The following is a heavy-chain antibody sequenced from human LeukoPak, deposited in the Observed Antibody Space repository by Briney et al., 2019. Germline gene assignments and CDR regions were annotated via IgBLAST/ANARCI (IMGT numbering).Heavy chain of an antibody. V-gene: IGHV3-23*01. CDR1: GFTFSSYA. D-gene: IGHD2-15*01. CDR2: ISGSGGRT. Sequence: GGSLRLSCAASGFTFSSYAMSWVRQAPGKGLEWVSAISGSGGRTYYADSVRGRFTISRDNSKNTLYLQMNSLRAEDTAVYYCARYGGNYYYYGMDVWGQGTTVTVSS. J-gene: IGHJ6*02. CDR3: ARYGGNYYYYGMDV.